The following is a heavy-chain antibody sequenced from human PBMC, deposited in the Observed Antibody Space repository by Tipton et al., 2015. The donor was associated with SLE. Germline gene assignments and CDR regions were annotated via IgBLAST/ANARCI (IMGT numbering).Heavy chain of an antibody. D-gene: IGHD5-12*01. J-gene: IGHJ1*01. CDR2: IYYSGST. CDR3: ARDRVFLGATIGYFQH. CDR1: GGSISSSSYY. Sequence: TLSLTCTVSGGSISSSSYYWGWIRQPPGKGLEWIGSIYYSGSTYYNPSLKSRVTISVDTSKNQFSLKLSSVTAADTAVYYCARDRVFLGATIGYFQHWGRGTLVTVSS. V-gene: IGHV4-39*07.